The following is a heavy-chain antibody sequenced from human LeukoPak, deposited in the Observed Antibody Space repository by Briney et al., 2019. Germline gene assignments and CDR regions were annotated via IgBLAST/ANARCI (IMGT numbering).Heavy chain of an antibody. CDR2: ITSGSGYT. J-gene: IGHJ4*02. CDR3: TKERRGSYYAFES. CDR1: GFSISDYY. D-gene: IGHD3-22*01. V-gene: IGHV3-11*05. Sequence: PGGSLRLSCAASGFSISDYYMSWIRQSPGKGLEWISYITSGSGYTKYADSVKGRFTISRDKAKNSVALQLNSLRAEDTAVYYCTKERRGSYYAFESWGQGTLVTVSS.